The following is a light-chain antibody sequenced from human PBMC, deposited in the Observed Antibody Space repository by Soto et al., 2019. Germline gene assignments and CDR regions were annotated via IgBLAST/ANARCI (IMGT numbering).Light chain of an antibody. CDR3: RQRSTWPPWT. Sequence: EIVLTQSPATLSLSPGERATLSCRASQSVSSYLAWYQQKPGQAPRLLIYDASNRATGIPARFSGSGSGTDFTLTISSLEPEDFAVYYCRQRSTWPPWTFGQGTKVDIK. CDR1: QSVSSY. J-gene: IGKJ1*01. V-gene: IGKV3-11*01. CDR2: DAS.